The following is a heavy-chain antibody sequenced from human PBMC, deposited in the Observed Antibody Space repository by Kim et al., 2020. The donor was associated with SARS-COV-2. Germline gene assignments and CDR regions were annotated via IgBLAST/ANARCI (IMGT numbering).Heavy chain of an antibody. CDR3: ARSPYDPDAFDI. V-gene: IGHV1-46*01. Sequence: RYAQKFQGRDAMTRDTATSTVYMGLSSLRFEDTALYYCARSPYDPDAFDIWGQGTMVTVSS. J-gene: IGHJ3*02. D-gene: IGHD3-22*01.